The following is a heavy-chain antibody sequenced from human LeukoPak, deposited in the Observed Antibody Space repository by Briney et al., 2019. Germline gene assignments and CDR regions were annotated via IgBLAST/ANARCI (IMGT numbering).Heavy chain of an antibody. CDR3: ARQDGAVAANENWFDP. D-gene: IGHD6-19*01. V-gene: IGHV4-34*01. Sequence: SETLSLTCAVYGGSFSGYYWSWIRQPPGKGLEWIGEINHSGSTNYNPSLKSRVTISVDTSKNQFSLKLSSVTAADTAVYYCARQDGAVAANENWFDPWGQGTLVTVSS. J-gene: IGHJ5*02. CDR1: GGSFSGYY. CDR2: INHSGST.